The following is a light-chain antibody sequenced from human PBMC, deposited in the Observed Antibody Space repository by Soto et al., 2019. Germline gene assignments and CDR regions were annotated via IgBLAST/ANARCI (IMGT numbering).Light chain of an antibody. V-gene: IGKV3-20*01. J-gene: IGKJ1*01. CDR1: QSVSNY. CDR2: GAS. CDR3: HQYGGSPQT. Sequence: EIVLTQSPGTLSLSPGERATLSCRASQSVSNYLAWYQRKPGQAPRLLIYGASSRATGIPDRFSGSGSGTDFTLTISRLEPEDFAVYYCHQYGGSPQTFGQGTNMDIK.